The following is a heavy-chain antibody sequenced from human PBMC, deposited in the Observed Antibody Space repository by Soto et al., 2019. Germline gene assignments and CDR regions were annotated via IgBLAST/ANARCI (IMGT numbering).Heavy chain of an antibody. J-gene: IGHJ6*04. Sequence: SETLSLTCTVSGGSISSYYWSWIRQPPGKGLEWIGYIYYSGSTNYNPSLKSRVTISVDTSKNQFSLKLSSVTAADTAVYYCARVSGQIPIFDLDVWGKGTTVTVSS. D-gene: IGHD3-3*01. CDR1: GGSISSYY. CDR2: IYYSGST. V-gene: IGHV4-59*08. CDR3: ARVSGQIPIFDLDV.